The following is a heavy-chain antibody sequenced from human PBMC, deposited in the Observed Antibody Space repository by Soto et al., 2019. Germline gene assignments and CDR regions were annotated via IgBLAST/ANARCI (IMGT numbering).Heavy chain of an antibody. J-gene: IGHJ4*02. CDR3: ARYSSGWSHYYFDY. V-gene: IGHV4-31*03. CDR1: GGSISSGGYY. D-gene: IGHD6-19*01. Sequence: QVQLQESGPGLVKPSQTLSLTCTVSGGSISSGGYYWSWIRQHPGKGLEWIRYIYYSGSTYYNPSLKSRVTISVDTSKNQFSLKLSSVTAADTAVYYCARYSSGWSHYYFDYWGQGTLVTVSS. CDR2: IYYSGST.